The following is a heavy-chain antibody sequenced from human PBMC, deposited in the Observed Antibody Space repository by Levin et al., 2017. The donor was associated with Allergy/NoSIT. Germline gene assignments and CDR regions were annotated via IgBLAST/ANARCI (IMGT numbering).Heavy chain of an antibody. Sequence: GESLKISCAASGFTFSSHWMSWVRQAPGKGLEWVANIKEDGSEKYYVDSVKGRFTISRDNAKNALYLQMNSLRAEETAVYYCARDGRYCVSIGCAGDAFDIWGQGTMVTVSS. CDR1: GFTFSSHW. D-gene: IGHD2-2*01. V-gene: IGHV3-7*01. J-gene: IGHJ3*02. CDR3: ARDGRYCVSIGCAGDAFDI. CDR2: IKEDGSEK.